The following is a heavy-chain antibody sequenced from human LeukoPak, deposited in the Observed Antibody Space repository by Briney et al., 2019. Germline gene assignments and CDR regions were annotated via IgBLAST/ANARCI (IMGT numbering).Heavy chain of an antibody. CDR3: ARDGMVRGVSYFYGMDV. CDR1: GFTFSSYS. J-gene: IGHJ6*02. Sequence: GGSLRLSCAGSGFTFSSYSMNWVRQAPGKGLEWVSSISSSSSYIYYADSVKGRFTISRDNAKNSLYLQMNSLRAEDTAVYYCARDGMVRGVSYFYGMDVWGQGTTVTVSS. D-gene: IGHD3-10*01. CDR2: ISSSSSYI. V-gene: IGHV3-21*01.